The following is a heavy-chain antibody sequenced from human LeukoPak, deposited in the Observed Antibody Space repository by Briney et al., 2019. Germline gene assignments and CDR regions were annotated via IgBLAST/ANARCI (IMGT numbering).Heavy chain of an antibody. CDR3: ARYYYDSSGYYYFDY. V-gene: IGHV3-48*04. J-gene: IGHJ4*02. Sequence: PGGSLRLSCAASGFIFSSYSMSWIRQAPGKGLEWVSYSSGSGSTIYYADSVKGRFTISRDNAKNSLSLQMNSLRAEDTAVYFCARYYYDSSGYYYFDYWGQGTLVTVSS. CDR2: SSGSGSTI. CDR1: GFIFSSYS. D-gene: IGHD3-22*01.